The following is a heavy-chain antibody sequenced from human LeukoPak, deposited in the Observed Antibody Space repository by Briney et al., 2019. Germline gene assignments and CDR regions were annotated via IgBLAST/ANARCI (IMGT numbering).Heavy chain of an antibody. Sequence: PSETLSLTCTVSGGSISSYYWSWIRQPPGKGLEWIGYIYYSGSTDYNPSLKSRVTISLDTSNNQFSLKLSSVTAADTAVYYCARVRDYYASGSYSHGYWGQGTLVTVSS. CDR2: IYYSGST. CDR3: ARVRDYYASGSYSHGY. V-gene: IGHV4-59*01. CDR1: GGSISSYY. D-gene: IGHD3-10*01. J-gene: IGHJ4*02.